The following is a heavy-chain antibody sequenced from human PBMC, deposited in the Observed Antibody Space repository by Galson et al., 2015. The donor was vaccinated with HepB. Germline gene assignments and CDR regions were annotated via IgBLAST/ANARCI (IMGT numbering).Heavy chain of an antibody. CDR1: GFTFSSYW. CDR2: IKQDGSEK. V-gene: IGHV3-7*01. Sequence: SLRLSCAASGFTFSSYWMSWVRQAPGKGLEWVANIKQDGSEKYYVDSVKGRFTISRDNAKNSLYLQMNSLRAEDTAVYYCAREGPGSGYYTGDWFDPWGQGTLVTVSS. J-gene: IGHJ5*02. CDR3: AREGPGSGYYTGDWFDP. D-gene: IGHD3-3*01.